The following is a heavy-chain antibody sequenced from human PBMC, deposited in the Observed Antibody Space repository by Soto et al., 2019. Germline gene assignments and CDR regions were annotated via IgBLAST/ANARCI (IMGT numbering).Heavy chain of an antibody. CDR1: GYTFTSYG. D-gene: IGHD3-10*01. J-gene: IGHJ6*02. CDR3: ASSLYYGSGSNNYYYYGMDV. V-gene: IGHV1-18*01. CDR2: IRAYNANT. Sequence: ASVKVSCKASGYTFTSYGISWVRQAPGQGLEWIGWIRAYNANTNYAQKLQGRVTMTTDTSTSTAYMELRSLRSDDTAVYYCASSLYYGSGSNNYYYYGMDVWVQGTTVTVSS.